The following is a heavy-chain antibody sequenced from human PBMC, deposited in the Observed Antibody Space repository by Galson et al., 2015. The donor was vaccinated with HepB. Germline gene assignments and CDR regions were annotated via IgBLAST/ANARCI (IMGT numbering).Heavy chain of an antibody. CDR1: GLTFNNFA. V-gene: IGHV3-21*01. Sequence: SLRLSCAVSGLTFNNFAMTWVRQAPGKGLEWVSSISTSSNYIYYADSVKGRFTISRDNAKNSLFLQMNSLRAEDTAVYYCARLREWLIMNDAFDMWGQGTMVTVSS. D-gene: IGHD6-19*01. CDR2: ISTSSNYI. CDR3: ARLREWLIMNDAFDM. J-gene: IGHJ3*02.